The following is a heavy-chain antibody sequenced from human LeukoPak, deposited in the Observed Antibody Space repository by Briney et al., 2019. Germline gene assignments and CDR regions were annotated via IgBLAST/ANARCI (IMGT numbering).Heavy chain of an antibody. J-gene: IGHJ6*03. V-gene: IGHV1-18*01. CDR2: ISAYNGNT. CDR1: GYAFTSYG. D-gene: IGHD3-10*01. CDR3: ARDRAPNYYGSGSYYNDYYYYMDV. Sequence: ASVTVSCKASGYAFTSYGISWVRQAPGQGLEWMGWISAYNGNTNYAQKLQGRVTMTTDTSTSTAYMELRSLRSDDTAVYYCARDRAPNYYGSGSYYNDYYYYMDVWGKGTTVTVSS.